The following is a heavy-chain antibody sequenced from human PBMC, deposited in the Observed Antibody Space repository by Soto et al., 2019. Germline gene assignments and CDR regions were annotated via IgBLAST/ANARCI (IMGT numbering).Heavy chain of an antibody. D-gene: IGHD3-22*01. V-gene: IGHV3-33*01. CDR1: GFTFSSYG. J-gene: IGHJ3*02. CDR3: ARFRTVSAYYYDSSGYYDDAFDI. Sequence: GGSLRLSCAASGFTFSSYGMHWVRQAPGKGLEWVAVIWYDGSNKYYADSVKGRFTISRDNSKNTLYLQMNSLRAEDTAVYYCARFRTVSAYYYDSSGYYDDAFDIWGQGTMVTVSS. CDR2: IWYDGSNK.